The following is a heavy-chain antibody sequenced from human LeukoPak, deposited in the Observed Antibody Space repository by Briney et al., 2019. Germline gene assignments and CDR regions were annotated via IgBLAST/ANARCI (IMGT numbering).Heavy chain of an antibody. CDR1: GYIFTGYY. J-gene: IGHJ5*02. CDR2: INPNSGGT. CDR3: ARDTTMITYWFDP. V-gene: IGHV1-2*02. D-gene: IGHD5-18*01. Sequence: ASVKVSCKASGYIFTGYYMHGVRQASGQGLEWMEWINPNSGGTNYAQKFQGRVTMTRDTSVSTAYMELNRLRSDDTGVYYCARDTTMITYWFDPWGEGTLVTVSS.